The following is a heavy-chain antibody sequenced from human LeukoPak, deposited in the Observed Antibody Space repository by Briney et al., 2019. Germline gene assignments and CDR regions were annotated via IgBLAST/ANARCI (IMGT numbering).Heavy chain of an antibody. J-gene: IGHJ5*02. V-gene: IGHV3-7*01. Sequence: PGGSLRLSCTASGFTFSSYWMSWVRQAPGKGLEWVANIKQDGREKYSVDSVKGRFTISRDNAKNSLYLQMNSLRAEDTAVYYCARGGLTWGVAVNWFDPWGQGTLVTVSS. CDR2: IKQDGREK. D-gene: IGHD3-10*01. CDR1: GFTFSSYW. CDR3: ARGGLTWGVAVNWFDP.